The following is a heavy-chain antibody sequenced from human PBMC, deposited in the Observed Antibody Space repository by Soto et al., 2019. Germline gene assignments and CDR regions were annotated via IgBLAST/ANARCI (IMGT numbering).Heavy chain of an antibody. CDR1: GYTFTRYD. Sequence: ASVKASCKASGYTFTRYDINWVRQATGQGLEWMGWMNPNSGNTGYAQKFQGRVTMTRNTSISTAYMELSSLRSEDTAVYYCARGNYDFWSGYGFDPWGQGTLVTVSS. D-gene: IGHD3-3*01. J-gene: IGHJ5*02. CDR3: ARGNYDFWSGYGFDP. V-gene: IGHV1-8*01. CDR2: MNPNSGNT.